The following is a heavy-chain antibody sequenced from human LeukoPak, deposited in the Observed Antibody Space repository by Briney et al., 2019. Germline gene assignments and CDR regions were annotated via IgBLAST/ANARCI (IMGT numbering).Heavy chain of an antibody. CDR2: ISAYNGNT. CDR1: GYTFTSYG. Sequence: AASVKVSCKASGYTFTSYGISWVRQAPGQGLEWMGWISAYNGNTNYAQKLQGRVTMTTDTSTSTAYMELRSLRSDDTAVYYCARGIRGVTTVGWFDPWGQGTLVTVSS. V-gene: IGHV1-18*01. D-gene: IGHD3-10*01. CDR3: ARGIRGVTTVGWFDP. J-gene: IGHJ5*02.